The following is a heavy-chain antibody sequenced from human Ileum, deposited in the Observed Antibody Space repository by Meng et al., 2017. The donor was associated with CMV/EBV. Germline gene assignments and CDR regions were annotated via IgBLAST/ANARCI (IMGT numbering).Heavy chain of an antibody. D-gene: IGHD3-3*01. V-gene: IGHV3-30*04. CDR3: ARELGTYYDFWSGYGGGDYFDY. Sequence: YAWHWVRQAPGKGLEWVAVISYDGSNKYYADSVKGRFTISRDNSKNTLYLQMNSLRAEDTAVYYCARELGTYYDFWSGYGGGDYFDYWGQGTLVTVSS. J-gene: IGHJ4*02. CDR1: YA. CDR2: ISYDGSNK.